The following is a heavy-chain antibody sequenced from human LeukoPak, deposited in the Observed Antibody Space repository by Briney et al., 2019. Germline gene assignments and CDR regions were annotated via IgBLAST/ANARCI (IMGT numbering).Heavy chain of an antibody. Sequence: GGSLRLSCEASGFPFSSYVMSWVRQAPGKGLEWIAYINHNAEMIFYPDFVKGRFTISRDNAKNSLYLQMNALRDEDTAIYCCARDHDWAFDLWGQGTLVTVSS. CDR1: GFPFSSYV. CDR3: ARDHDWAFDL. CDR2: INHNAEMI. J-gene: IGHJ4*02. D-gene: IGHD3-9*01. V-gene: IGHV3-48*02.